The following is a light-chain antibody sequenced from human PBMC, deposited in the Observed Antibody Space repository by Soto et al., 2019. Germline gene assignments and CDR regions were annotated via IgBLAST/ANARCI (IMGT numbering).Light chain of an antibody. CDR2: RNY. CDR1: SSNIGSNH. V-gene: IGLV1-47*01. J-gene: IGLJ3*02. CDR3: GAWDDSLSGWV. Sequence: QSVLTQPPSASETPGQRVTISCSGSSSNIGSNHVYWYQHLPGTAPKLLIYRNYLRPSGVPDRFSASKSATSASLAISGLRSDDEADYHCGAWDDSLSGWVFGGGTKLTVL.